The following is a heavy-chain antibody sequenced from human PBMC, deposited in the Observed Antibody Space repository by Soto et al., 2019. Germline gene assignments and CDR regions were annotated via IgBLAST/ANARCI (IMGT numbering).Heavy chain of an antibody. V-gene: IGHV3-13*04. CDR3: ARGSPVADGSLDYGMDV. D-gene: IGHD6-19*01. Sequence: PGGSLRLSCAASGFTFSRYDMHWVRQATGKGLEWVSAIGTAGDTYYPGSVKGRFIISREDAKNSLYLQMNSLKAGDTAVYYCARGSPVADGSLDYGMDVWGRGTTVTVSS. J-gene: IGHJ6*02. CDR2: IGTAGDT. CDR1: GFTFSRYD.